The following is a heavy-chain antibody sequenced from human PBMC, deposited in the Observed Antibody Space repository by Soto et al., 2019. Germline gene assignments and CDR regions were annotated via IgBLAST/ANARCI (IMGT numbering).Heavy chain of an antibody. V-gene: IGHV3-23*01. CDR1: GFSFSGYA. Sequence: EVQLLESGGGVGQPGGSLRLSCAATGFSFSGYAMSWVRQAAGKGLEWVSTISGSGASTFYADSVKGRFTISRDNSKNTCYLQINSLRAEDTAVYYCAKNSKGYRGSYFGYWGQGTLVTVSS. J-gene: IGHJ4*02. CDR3: AKNSKGYRGSYFGY. CDR2: ISGSGAST. D-gene: IGHD1-26*01.